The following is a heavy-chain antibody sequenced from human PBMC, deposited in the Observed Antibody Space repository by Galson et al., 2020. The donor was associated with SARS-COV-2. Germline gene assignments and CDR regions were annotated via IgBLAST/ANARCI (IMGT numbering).Heavy chain of an antibody. CDR1: GVTISTKN. Sequence: AGSLSLSCAASGVTISTKNMSWVRQPPGKRLVWGSLIYTAGSSYYGNPAKGRFTIFRPETNNTVSLPMNNLSPEDTAGDYCAGSWYSRYWYLRHWGQGTLVTVSS. CDR2: IYTAGSS. V-gene: IGHV3-66*01. D-gene: IGHD6-19*01. CDR3: AGSWYSRYWYLRH. J-gene: IGHJ4*02.